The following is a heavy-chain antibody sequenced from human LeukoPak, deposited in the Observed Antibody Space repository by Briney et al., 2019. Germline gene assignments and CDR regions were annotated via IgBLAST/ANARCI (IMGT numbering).Heavy chain of an antibody. V-gene: IGHV1-2*02. CDR3: SREDY. CDR1: GYTFTGYY. J-gene: IGHJ4*02. Sequence: APVKVSCKASGYTFTGYYLHWVRQAPGQGLKWVGWINPNSGGTNYAQKFQGRVTMTRDTSITTVYMELSRLRSDDTAVYYCSREDYWGQGTLVTVSS. CDR2: INPNSGGT.